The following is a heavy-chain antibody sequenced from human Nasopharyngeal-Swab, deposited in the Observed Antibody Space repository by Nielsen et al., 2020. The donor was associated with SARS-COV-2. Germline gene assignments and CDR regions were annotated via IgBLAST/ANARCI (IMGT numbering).Heavy chain of an antibody. CDR3: THGDTAMVTGASY. CDR2: IRSKANSYAT. D-gene: IGHD5-18*01. Sequence: GESLKISCAASGFTFSSYAMSWVRQASGKGLEWVGRIRSKANSYATAYAASVKGRFTISRDDSKNTAYLQMNSLKTEDTAVYYCTHGDTAMVTGASYWGQGTLVTVSS. J-gene: IGHJ4*02. CDR1: GFTFSSYA. V-gene: IGHV3-73*01.